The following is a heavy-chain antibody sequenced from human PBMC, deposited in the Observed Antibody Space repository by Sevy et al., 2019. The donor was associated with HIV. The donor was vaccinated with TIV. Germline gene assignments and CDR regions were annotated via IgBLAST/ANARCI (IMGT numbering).Heavy chain of an antibody. CDR3: ARVVVFTYFDY. J-gene: IGHJ4*02. V-gene: IGHV4-30-4*01. CDR2: IYYSGST. CDR1: GGSISSGDYY. D-gene: IGHD3-22*01. Sequence: SETLSLTCTVSGGSISSGDYYWSWIRQPPGKGLEWIGYIYYSGSTYYNPSLKSRVTISVDTSKNQFSLKLSSVTAADTAVYYCARVVVFTYFDYWGQGTLVTVSS.